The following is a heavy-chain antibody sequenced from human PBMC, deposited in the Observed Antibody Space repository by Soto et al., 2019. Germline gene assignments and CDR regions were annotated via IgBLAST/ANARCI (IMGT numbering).Heavy chain of an antibody. J-gene: IGHJ6*03. Sequence: QVQLQESGPGLVKPSETLSLTCTVSGGSISSYYWSWIRQPPGKGLEWIGYIYYSGSTNYNPSLKSRVTISVDTSKNQFSLKLSSVTAADTAVYYCSGGRYYYYYMDVWGKGTTVTVSS. CDR2: IYYSGST. V-gene: IGHV4-59*01. CDR1: GGSISSYY. D-gene: IGHD2-15*01. CDR3: SGGRYYYYYMDV.